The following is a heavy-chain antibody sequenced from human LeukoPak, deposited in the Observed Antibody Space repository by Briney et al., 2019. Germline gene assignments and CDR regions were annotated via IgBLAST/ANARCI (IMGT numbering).Heavy chain of an antibody. CDR3: AKDRSGSYPRRFDY. J-gene: IGHJ4*02. D-gene: IGHD1-26*01. V-gene: IGHV3-30*02. CDR2: IRYDGSNK. CDR1: GFTFSSYG. Sequence: GGSLRLSCAASGFTFSSYGMHWVRQAPGKGLEWVAFIRYDGSNKYYADSVKGRFTISRDNSKNTLYLQMNSLRAEDTAVYYYAKDRSGSYPRRFDYWGQGTLVTVSS.